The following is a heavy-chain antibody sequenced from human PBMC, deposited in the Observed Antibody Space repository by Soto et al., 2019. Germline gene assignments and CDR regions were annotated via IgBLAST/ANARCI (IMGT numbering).Heavy chain of an antibody. CDR3: ARDDTFYYYGMDV. Sequence: GWSLRLSCAASGFTFSTCAMNWVRQAPGKGLEWVSVITGSGGVKYYADSVRGRFTISRDNSKNTLYLQMNSLRAEDTAVYYCARDDTFYYYGMDVWGQGTTVTVSS. CDR1: GFTFSTCA. V-gene: IGHV3-23*01. J-gene: IGHJ6*02. CDR2: ITGSGGVK.